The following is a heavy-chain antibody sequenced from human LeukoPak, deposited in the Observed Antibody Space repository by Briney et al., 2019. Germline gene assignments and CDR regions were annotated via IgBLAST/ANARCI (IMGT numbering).Heavy chain of an antibody. V-gene: IGHV3-23*01. CDR2: ISGSGADT. J-gene: IGHJ3*02. Sequence: PGGSLRLSCAASGFTFSNYWMNWVRQAPGKGLEWVSGISGSGADTYYPDSVRGRFTISRDNSKNTLYLQMNSLRAEDTAVYYCAKDTLMVRDRWLAFDIWGQGTMVTVSS. CDR3: AKDTLMVRDRWLAFDI. D-gene: IGHD3-10*01. CDR1: GFTFSNYW.